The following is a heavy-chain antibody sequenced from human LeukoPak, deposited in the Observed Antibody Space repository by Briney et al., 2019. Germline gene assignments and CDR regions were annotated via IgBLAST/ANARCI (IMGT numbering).Heavy chain of an antibody. CDR2: ISSGSGTI. J-gene: IGHJ4*02. CDR3: VREGYCSSTSCYWRGTYYFDY. CDR1: GFTFSSYS. Sequence: PGGSLRLSCAASGFTFSSYSMNWVRQAPGKGLEWVSYISSGSGTIYYADSVKGRFTISRDNAKNSLYLQMNSLRVEDTAVYYCVREGYCSSTSCYWRGTYYFDYWGQGTLVTVSS. V-gene: IGHV3-48*01. D-gene: IGHD2-2*01.